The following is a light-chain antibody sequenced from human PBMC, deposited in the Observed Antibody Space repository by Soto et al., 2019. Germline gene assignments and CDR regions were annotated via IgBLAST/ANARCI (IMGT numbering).Light chain of an antibody. J-gene: IGKJ1*01. V-gene: IGKV1-5*03. CDR2: GAS. CDR3: QQYNHGWT. CDR1: QPITTW. Sequence: DIQMTQSPSTLSASVGDTVTITCRASQPITTWLAWYQQRPGNAPKLLIYGASTLQSGVASRFTGGGSGTDFTLTISSLQPDHFGAYYSQQYNHGWTFGQGTKVEVK.